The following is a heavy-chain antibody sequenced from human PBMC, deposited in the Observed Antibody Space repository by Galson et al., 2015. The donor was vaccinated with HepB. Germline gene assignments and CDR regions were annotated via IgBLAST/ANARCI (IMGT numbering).Heavy chain of an antibody. V-gene: IGHV3-23*01. CDR2: LSGSGGST. CDR1: GFTFSSYA. J-gene: IGHJ5*02. D-gene: IGHD6-13*01. CDR3: AKGEGSPTIAAAGTWSES. Sequence: SLRLSCAASGFTFSSYAMSWVRQAPGKRLEWVSALSGSGGSTYYADSVEGRFTIARDNSKNTLYLQMNSLRAEDTAVYYCAKGEGSPTIAAAGTWSESWGQGTLVTVSS.